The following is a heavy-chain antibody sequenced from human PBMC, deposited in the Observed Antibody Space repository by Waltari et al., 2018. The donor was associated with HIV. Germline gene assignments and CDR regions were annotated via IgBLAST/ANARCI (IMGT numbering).Heavy chain of an antibody. D-gene: IGHD6-19*01. CDR1: GGSFSGYY. V-gene: IGHV4-34*01. CDR2: INHSGST. Sequence: QVQLQQWGAGLLKPSETLSLTCAVYGGSFSGYYWSWIRQPPGKGLEWIGEINHSGSTNYNPSLKSRVTISVDTSKNQFSLKLSSVTAADTAVYYCARGFSTRSGWGLTESFDLWGRGTLVTVSS. J-gene: IGHJ2*01. CDR3: ARGFSTRSGWGLTESFDL.